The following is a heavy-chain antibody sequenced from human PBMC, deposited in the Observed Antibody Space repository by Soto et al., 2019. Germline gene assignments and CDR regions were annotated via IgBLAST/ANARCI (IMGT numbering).Heavy chain of an antibody. CDR2: ISSNGGST. J-gene: IGHJ5*02. V-gene: IGHV3-64D*08. CDR1: GFTFSSYA. D-gene: IGHD6-13*01. CDR3: VKDLSERAAAGTVSDWFDP. Sequence: PGGSLRLSCSASGFTFSSYAMHWVHQAPGKGLEYVSAISSNGGSTYYADSVKGRFTISRDNSKNTLYLQMSSLRAEDTAVYYCVKDLSERAAAGTVSDWFDPWGQGTLVTVSS.